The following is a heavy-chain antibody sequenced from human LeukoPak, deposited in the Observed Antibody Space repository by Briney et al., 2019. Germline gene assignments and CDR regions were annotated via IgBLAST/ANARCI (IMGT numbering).Heavy chain of an antibody. Sequence: VASVKVSCKASGYRFTGYNMHWVRQAPGQGLEWMGRISPSSGGTIYAQKFQGRVTISSDTSITTAYMELSGLTSDDTAVYYCVRGGSGWLFWGPGTLVTVSS. D-gene: IGHD6-19*01. V-gene: IGHV1-2*06. J-gene: IGHJ4*02. CDR3: VRGGSGWLF. CDR1: GYRFTGYN. CDR2: ISPSSGGT.